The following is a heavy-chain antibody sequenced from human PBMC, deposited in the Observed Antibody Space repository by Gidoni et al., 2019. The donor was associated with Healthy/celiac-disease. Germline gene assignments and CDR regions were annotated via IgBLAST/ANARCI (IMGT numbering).Heavy chain of an antibody. CDR2: ISSSSSYI. D-gene: IGHD3-10*01. Sequence: EVQLVDSGGGLVKPGGSLRLSCAASGFTFSSYSLNWVRQAPGKGLEWVSSISSSSSYIYYADEVKGRFTISRENAKNSLYREMDSLRAEDTAVYYCAGEPGVYGSGSYYKPPGYNWFDPWGQGTLVTVSS. CDR1: GFTFSSYS. J-gene: IGHJ5*02. V-gene: IGHV3-21*01. CDR3: AGEPGVYGSGSYYKPPGYNWFDP.